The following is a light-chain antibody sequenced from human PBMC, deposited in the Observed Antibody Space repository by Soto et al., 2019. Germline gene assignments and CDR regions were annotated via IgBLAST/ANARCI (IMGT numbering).Light chain of an antibody. V-gene: IGLV1-36*01. J-gene: IGLJ2*01. CDR2: YDD. CDR1: NSNIGNNA. CDR3: AAWDDSLNGPV. Sequence: QSVLTQPPSVSGAPRQRVTISCSGSNSNIGNNAVNWYQQLPGKAPKLLIYYDDLLPSGVSDRFSGSKSGTSASLAISGLQSEDEAGYYCAAWDDSLNGPVFGGGTTLTVL.